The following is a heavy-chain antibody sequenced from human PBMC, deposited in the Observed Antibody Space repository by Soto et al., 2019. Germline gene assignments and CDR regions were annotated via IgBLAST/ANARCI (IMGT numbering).Heavy chain of an antibody. CDR2: ISDSGGTT. D-gene: IGHD5-12*01. V-gene: IGHV3-23*01. CDR3: APWGVSGYDP. CDR1: GFTFGSYA. Sequence: EVQVLESGGGLVQPGGSLRLSCAASGFTFGSYAMSWVRQAPGKGLEWVSHISDSGGTTYYADSVKGRFTISRDNSKNTLYLHMNSLRAEDTAVYYCAPWGVSGYDPWGLGTLVTVSS. J-gene: IGHJ5*02.